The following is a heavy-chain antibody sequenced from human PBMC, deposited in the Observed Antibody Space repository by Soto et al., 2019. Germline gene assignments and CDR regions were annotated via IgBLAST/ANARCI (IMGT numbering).Heavy chain of an antibody. CDR3: ATGGHNDGYNFYHGIDV. CDR2: VIPLFDTA. D-gene: IGHD5-18*01. J-gene: IGHJ6*02. V-gene: IGHV1-69*01. CDR1: GGIFTNNA. Sequence: QVQVVQSGAEVKKPGSSVKVSCTVSGGIFTNNAISWVRQAPGQGLEWLGGVIPLFDTAYYAQIFRGRLRNSADGATTTAYMELSGLTSADTAVYFCATGGHNDGYNFYHGIDVWGQGTTVTVS.